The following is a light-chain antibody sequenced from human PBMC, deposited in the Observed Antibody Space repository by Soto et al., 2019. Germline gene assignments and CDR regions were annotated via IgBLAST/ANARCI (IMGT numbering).Light chain of an antibody. J-gene: IGLJ1*01. CDR3: AAWDDSLSGYV. CDR2: RNN. CDR1: SSNIGSNY. V-gene: IGLV1-47*01. Sequence: QSVLTQPPSASGTPGQRVTISCSGSSSNIGSNYVYWYQQLPGTAPKLLIYRNNQRPSGVPDRFSASKSGTSASLAISGLRSEDEADYYCAAWDDSLSGYVFGTGTKV.